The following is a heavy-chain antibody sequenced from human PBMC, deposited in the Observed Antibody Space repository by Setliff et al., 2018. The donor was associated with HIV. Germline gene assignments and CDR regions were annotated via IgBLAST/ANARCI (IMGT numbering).Heavy chain of an antibody. CDR3: ARDKGYYYMDV. CDR1: GGSLSSYY. V-gene: IGHV4-4*07. CDR2: IYASGST. Sequence: SETLSLTCTVSGGSLSSYYWNWIRQPAGMGLEWIGRIYASGSTNYNPSLKSRITISVDTSNNQFSLRLSSVTAADTAVYYCARDKGYYYMDVWGKGTTVTVSS. J-gene: IGHJ6*03.